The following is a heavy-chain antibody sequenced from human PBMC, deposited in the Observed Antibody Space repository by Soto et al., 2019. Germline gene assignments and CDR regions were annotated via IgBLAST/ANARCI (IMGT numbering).Heavy chain of an antibody. J-gene: IGHJ6*03. Sequence: EAQLVESGGGLVQPGGSLRLSCAASRFTFSNYEMHWVRQAPGKGLEYVSGISNNGAHTDYAKSVKGRFTISRDNSENTLYLQMGSLRAEDMALYYCARRGYGSRWPNVYMDVWGKGTTVTVSS. V-gene: IGHV3-64*01. CDR2: ISNNGAHT. CDR3: ARRGYGSRWPNVYMDV. D-gene: IGHD6-13*01. CDR1: RFTFSNYE.